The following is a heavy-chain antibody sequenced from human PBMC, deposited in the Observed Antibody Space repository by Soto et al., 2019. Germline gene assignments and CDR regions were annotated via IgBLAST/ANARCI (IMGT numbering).Heavy chain of an antibody. CDR2: IIPVLGTE. Sequence: SVKVSCKASGGTFSSYAINWVRQALGQGLERMGGIIPVLGTEDYSQKFQGRVTITADESTSTAYMELSSLRSEDAAVYYCATGTAGDSSGYWVYWGQGTLVTVSS. CDR3: ATGTAGDSSGYWVY. D-gene: IGHD3-22*01. CDR1: GGTFSSYA. J-gene: IGHJ4*02. V-gene: IGHV1-69*13.